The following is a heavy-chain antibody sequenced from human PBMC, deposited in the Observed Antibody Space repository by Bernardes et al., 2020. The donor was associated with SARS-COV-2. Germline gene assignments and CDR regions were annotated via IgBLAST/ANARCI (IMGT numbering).Heavy chain of an antibody. D-gene: IGHD6-13*01. CDR3: AKNTGISSWYFDS. V-gene: IGHV3-23*01. J-gene: IGHJ4*02. Sequence: GGSLRLSCAASGFSFSSYAMTWVRQAPGKGLEWVSSITGSGGRTYYADSVKGRFTISRDSSKNTLYLQMNSLRVEDAAIYSCAKNTGISSWYFDSWGRGTLVTVSS. CDR1: GFSFSSYA. CDR2: ITGSGGRT.